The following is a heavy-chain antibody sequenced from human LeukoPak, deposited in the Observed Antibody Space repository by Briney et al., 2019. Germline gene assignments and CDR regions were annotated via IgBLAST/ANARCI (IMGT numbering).Heavy chain of an antibody. V-gene: IGHV3-30*18. D-gene: IGHD5-12*01. CDR3: AKDRYSGYDPTPYYYYGMDV. CDR1: GFTFSSYG. J-gene: IGHJ6*02. Sequence: QPGGSLRLSCAASGFTFSSYGMHWVRQAPGKGLEWVAVISYDGSNKYYADSVKGRFTISRDNSKNTLYLQMNSLRAEDTAVYYCAKDRYSGYDPTPYYYYGMDVWGQGTTVTVS. CDR2: ISYDGSNK.